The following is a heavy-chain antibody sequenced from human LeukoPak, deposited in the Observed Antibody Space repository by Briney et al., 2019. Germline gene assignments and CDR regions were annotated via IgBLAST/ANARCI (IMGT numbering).Heavy chain of an antibody. D-gene: IGHD2-2*01. V-gene: IGHV1-2*02. CDR2: INPNSGGT. J-gene: IGHJ5*02. CDR1: GYTFTASY. Sequence: ASVKVSCKASGYTFTASYMHWVRQAPGQGLEWMGWINPNSGGTNYAQKFQGRVTMTRDTSISTAYMELSRLRSDDTAVYYCARERVDIVVVPAPNWFDPWGQGTLVTVSS. CDR3: ARERVDIVVVPAPNWFDP.